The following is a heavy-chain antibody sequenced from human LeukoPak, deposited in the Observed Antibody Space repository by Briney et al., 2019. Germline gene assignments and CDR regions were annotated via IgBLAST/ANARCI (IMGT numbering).Heavy chain of an antibody. V-gene: IGHV3-66*01. D-gene: IGHD6-13*01. CDR3: ARDAYSSSWYIDY. CDR1: GFTVSSNY. J-gene: IGHJ4*02. Sequence: GGSLRLSCAASGFTVSSNYMSWVRQAPGKGLEWVSVIYSGGSTYYADSVKGRSTISRDNSKNTLYLQMNSLRAEDTAVYYCARDAYSSSWYIDYWGQGTLVTVSS. CDR2: IYSGGST.